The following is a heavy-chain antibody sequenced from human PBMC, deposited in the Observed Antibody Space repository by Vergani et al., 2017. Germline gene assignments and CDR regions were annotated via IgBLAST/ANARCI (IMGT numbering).Heavy chain of an antibody. Sequence: QVQLQQWGAGLLKPSETLSLTCAVYGGSFSGYYWSWIRQPPGKGLEWIGEINHSGSTNYNPSLKSRVTISVDTSKNQFSLKLSSVTAADTAVYYCARGLKCSSTSCYSRGWFDPWGQGTLVTVSS. CDR2: INHSGST. D-gene: IGHD2-2*01. CDR3: ARGLKCSSTSCYSRGWFDP. J-gene: IGHJ5*02. CDR1: GGSFSGYY. V-gene: IGHV4-34*01.